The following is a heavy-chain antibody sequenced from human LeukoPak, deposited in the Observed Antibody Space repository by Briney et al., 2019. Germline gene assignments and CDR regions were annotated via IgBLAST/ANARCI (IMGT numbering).Heavy chain of an antibody. CDR1: GFTFSSFP. CDR3: AKWARYCANGVCYYFDY. J-gene: IGHJ4*02. D-gene: IGHD2-8*01. V-gene: IGHV3-23*01. CDR2: ISGGGVST. Sequence: GGSLRLSCAASGFTFSSFPMSWVRQAPGKGLEWVSVISGGGVSTYYADSVKGRFTISRDNSKNTLYLQMNSLRAEDTAVYYCAKWARYCANGVCYYFDYWGQGTLVTVSS.